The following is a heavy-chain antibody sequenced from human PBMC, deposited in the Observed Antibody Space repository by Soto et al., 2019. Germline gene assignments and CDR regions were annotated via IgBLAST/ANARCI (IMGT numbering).Heavy chain of an antibody. V-gene: IGHV4-34*01. CDR3: VRAAPLFCSGGSCYSGRYY. Sequence: SETLTLTCAVYGGSFSGYYWSWIRQPPGKGLEWIGEINHSGSTNYNPSLKSRVTISVDTSKNQFSLKLSSVTAADTAVYYCVRAAPLFCSGGSCYSGRYYCGQATLVTVSS. CDR1: GGSFSGYY. J-gene: IGHJ4*02. CDR2: INHSGST. D-gene: IGHD2-15*01.